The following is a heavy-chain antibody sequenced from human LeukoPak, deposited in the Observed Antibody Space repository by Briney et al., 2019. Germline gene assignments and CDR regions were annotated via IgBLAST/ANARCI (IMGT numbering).Heavy chain of an antibody. Sequence: GASVNVSCKASGYTFTGYYMHWVRQAPRQGLEWMGWINPNSGGTNYAQKFQGWVTMTRDTSISTAYMEMSRLRSDDTAVYYCARDSTRGRFDYWGQGTLVTVSS. CDR3: ARDSTRGRFDY. CDR2: INPNSGGT. J-gene: IGHJ4*02. V-gene: IGHV1-2*04. CDR1: GYTFTGYY. D-gene: IGHD5/OR15-5a*01.